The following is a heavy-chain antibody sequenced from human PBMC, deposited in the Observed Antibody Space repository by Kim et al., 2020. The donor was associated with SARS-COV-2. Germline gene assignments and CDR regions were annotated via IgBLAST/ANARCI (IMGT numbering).Heavy chain of an antibody. D-gene: IGHD2-2*01. Sequence: GGSLRLSCSASGFTFSSYAMHWVRQAPGKGLEYVSAISSNGGSTYYADSVKGRFTISRDNSKNTLYLQMSSLRAEDTAVYYCVKEGLRSSTSLLFPYAMDVWGQGTTVTVSS. CDR3: VKEGLRSSTSLLFPYAMDV. J-gene: IGHJ6*02. CDR2: ISSNGGST. CDR1: GFTFSSYA. V-gene: IGHV3-64D*09.